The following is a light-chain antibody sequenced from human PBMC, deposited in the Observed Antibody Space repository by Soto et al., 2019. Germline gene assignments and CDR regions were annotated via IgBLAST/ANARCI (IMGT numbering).Light chain of an antibody. V-gene: IGKV1-27*01. Sequence: DIQMTQSPSSLSASVGDRVTITCRASQGISDYLAWYQQKPGKVPKLLIYEASTLQSGVPSRFSGSGSGTDFTLTISSLQPEDVATYYCHKYNRTPRTFGQGTKVEI. J-gene: IGKJ1*01. CDR1: QGISDY. CDR2: EAS. CDR3: HKYNRTPRT.